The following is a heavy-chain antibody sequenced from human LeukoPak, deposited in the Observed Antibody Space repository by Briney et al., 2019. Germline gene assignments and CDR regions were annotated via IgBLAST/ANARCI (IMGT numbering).Heavy chain of an antibody. CDR1: GGSISSYY. D-gene: IGHD4-23*01. CDR2: IHYNGST. Sequence: KTSETLSLTCTASGGSISSYYWSWLRQPPGKGLEWVGYIHYNGSTKYNPSLKSRVTLSIDTSKNQFAMNLRSVTAADTAVYYCARHGPDYCCNFDFWGQGTLVTVSS. CDR3: ARHGPDYCCNFDF. V-gene: IGHV4-59*08. J-gene: IGHJ4*02.